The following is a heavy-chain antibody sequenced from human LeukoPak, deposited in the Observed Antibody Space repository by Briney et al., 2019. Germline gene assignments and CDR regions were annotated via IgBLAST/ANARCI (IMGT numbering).Heavy chain of an antibody. J-gene: IGHJ4*02. CDR1: GFTVSDNH. D-gene: IGHD1-26*01. Sequence: GSLRLSCAASGFTVSDNHMSWVRQPPGKGLEWIGEIYHSGSTNYSPSLKSRVTISVDKSKNQFSLKVTSVTAADTAVYYCARVSSGSYYFDSWGQGTLVTVSS. CDR2: IYHSGST. CDR3: ARVSSGSYYFDS. V-gene: IGHV4-4*02.